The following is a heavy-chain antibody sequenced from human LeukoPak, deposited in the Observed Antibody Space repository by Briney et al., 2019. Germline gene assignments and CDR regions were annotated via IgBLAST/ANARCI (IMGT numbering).Heavy chain of an antibody. D-gene: IGHD5-18*01. J-gene: IGHJ6*03. CDR3: ASLAGDTAMVRGGDYYYYMDV. CDR2: INHSGST. V-gene: IGHV4-34*01. CDR1: GGSFSGYY. Sequence: SETLSLTCAVYGGSFSGYYWSWIRQPPGKGLEWIGEINHSGSTNYNPSLKSRVTISVDTSKNQFSLKLSSVTAADTAVYYCASLAGDTAMVRGGDYYYYMDVWGKGTTVTISS.